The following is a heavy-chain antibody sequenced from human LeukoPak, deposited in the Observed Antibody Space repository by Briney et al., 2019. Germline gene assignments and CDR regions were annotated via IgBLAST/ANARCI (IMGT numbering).Heavy chain of an antibody. CDR3: ARAMVRGVMAGFDY. D-gene: IGHD3-10*01. CDR2: IYYSGST. Sequence: SETLSLTCTVSGGSISSYYRSWIRQPPGKGLEWIGYIYYSGSTNYNPSLKSRVTISVDTSKNQFSLKLSSVTAADTAVYYCARAMVRGVMAGFDYWGQGTLVTVSS. V-gene: IGHV4-59*01. CDR1: GGSISSYY. J-gene: IGHJ4*02.